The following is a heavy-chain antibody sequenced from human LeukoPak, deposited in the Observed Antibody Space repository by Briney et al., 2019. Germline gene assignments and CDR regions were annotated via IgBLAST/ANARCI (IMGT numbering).Heavy chain of an antibody. CDR3: ARVDTAMVSYYYYGMDV. Sequence: PGGSLRLSCVASGFTFSSYYMSWVRQAPGKGLEWVSAISGSGDSIYYTDSVKGRFTISRDNSKNTLYLQMNSLRAEDTAVYYCARVDTAMVSYYYYGMDVWGQGTTVTVSS. J-gene: IGHJ6*02. CDR1: GFTFSSYY. CDR2: ISGSGDSI. V-gene: IGHV3-23*01. D-gene: IGHD5-18*01.